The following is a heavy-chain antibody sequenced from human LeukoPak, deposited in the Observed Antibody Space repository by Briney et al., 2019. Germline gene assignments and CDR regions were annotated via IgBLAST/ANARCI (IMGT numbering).Heavy chain of an antibody. D-gene: IGHD3-22*01. Sequence: SQTLSLTCAISGDSVSSNSAAWNWIRQSPSRGLEWLGRTYYRSKWYNDYAVSVKSRITINPDTSKNQFSLQLNSVTPEDTAVYYCARQSGYDSSGYYWGYYYYYMDVWGKGTTVTVSS. CDR1: GDSVSSNSAA. CDR2: TYYRSKWYN. V-gene: IGHV6-1*01. J-gene: IGHJ6*03. CDR3: ARQSGYDSSGYYWGYYYYYMDV.